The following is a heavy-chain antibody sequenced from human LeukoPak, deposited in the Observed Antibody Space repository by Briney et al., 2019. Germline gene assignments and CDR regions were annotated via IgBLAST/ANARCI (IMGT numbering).Heavy chain of an antibody. CDR1: GGSISSYY. Sequence: SETLSLTCTVSGGSISSYYWNWIRQPPGKGLEWIGYIYYSGTTNYNPSLKSRVSMSVDTSKNQFSLKLSSVTAADTAIYYCARDRYYYDTSGYYSAFETWGQGTMVTVSS. V-gene: IGHV4-59*12. D-gene: IGHD3-22*01. CDR2: IYYSGTT. CDR3: ARDRYYYDTSGYYSAFET. J-gene: IGHJ3*02.